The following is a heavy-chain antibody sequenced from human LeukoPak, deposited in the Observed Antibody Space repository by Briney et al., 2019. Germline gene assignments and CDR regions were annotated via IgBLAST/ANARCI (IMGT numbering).Heavy chain of an antibody. CDR1: GGSISSYY. J-gene: IGHJ4*02. Sequence: PSETLSLTCTVSGGSISSYYWGWIRQPPGKGLEWIGSIYYSGSTYYNPSLKSRVTISVDTSKNQFSLKLSSVTAADTAVYYCARHDPQLASFDYWGQGTLVTVSS. D-gene: IGHD6-6*01. CDR3: ARHDPQLASFDY. CDR2: IYYSGST. V-gene: IGHV4-39*01.